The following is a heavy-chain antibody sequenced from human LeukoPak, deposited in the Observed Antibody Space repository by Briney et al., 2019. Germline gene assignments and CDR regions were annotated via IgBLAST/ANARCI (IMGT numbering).Heavy chain of an antibody. CDR2: MNIDGSEK. CDR1: GFTFSSFW. D-gene: IGHD1-14*01. V-gene: IGHV3-7*01. CDR3: AKADRTSYYFDY. J-gene: IGHJ4*02. Sequence: GGSLRLSCAASGFTFSSFWMGWVRQTPGKRLEWVANMNIDGSEKYYADSVKGRFTISRDNSKNTLYLQMNSLRAEDTAVYYCAKADRTSYYFDYWGQGTLVTVSS.